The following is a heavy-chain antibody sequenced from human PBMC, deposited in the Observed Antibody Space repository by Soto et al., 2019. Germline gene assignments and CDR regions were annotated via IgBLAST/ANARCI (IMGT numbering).Heavy chain of an antibody. Sequence: EVQLVQSGGGLVQPGGSLRLSCAGYGVTVTSNYMNWVRQAPGKGLEWVSVIYSGENAYYADSVAGRFTISRDNSKNTLYLQMNSLRVEDTAVYYCARYLDAFDTWGQGTTVIVSS. CDR2: IYSGENA. CDR1: GVTVTSNY. D-gene: IGHD3-9*01. J-gene: IGHJ3*02. V-gene: IGHV3-53*01. CDR3: ARYLDAFDT.